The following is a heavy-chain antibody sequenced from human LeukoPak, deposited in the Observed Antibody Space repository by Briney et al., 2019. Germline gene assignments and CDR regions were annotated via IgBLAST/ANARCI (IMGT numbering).Heavy chain of an antibody. V-gene: IGHV3-21*01. D-gene: IGHD3-9*01. Sequence: PGGSLRLSCAASGFTFSSCSMNWVRQAPGKGLEWVSSISSSSSYIYYADSVKGRFTISRDNAKNSLYLQMNSLRAEDTAVYYCARELEFYDILTGYYQGFDYWGQGTLVTLSS. CDR1: GFTFSSCS. J-gene: IGHJ4*02. CDR3: ARELEFYDILTGYYQGFDY. CDR2: ISSSSSYI.